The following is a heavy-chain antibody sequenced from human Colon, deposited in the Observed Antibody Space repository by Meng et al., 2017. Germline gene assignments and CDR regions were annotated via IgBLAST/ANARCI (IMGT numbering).Heavy chain of an antibody. CDR2: ISSSGSTI. Sequence: GESLKISCAASGFTFSDYYMSWIRQAPGKGLEWGSYISSSGSTIYYADSVKGRFTISRDNAKNSLYLQMNSLRAEDTAVYYCARDHSSRWTYIEYYGMDVWGQGTTVTVSS. CDR1: GFTFSDYY. J-gene: IGHJ6*02. V-gene: IGHV3-11*01. CDR3: ARDHSSRWTYIEYYGMDV. D-gene: IGHD6-13*01.